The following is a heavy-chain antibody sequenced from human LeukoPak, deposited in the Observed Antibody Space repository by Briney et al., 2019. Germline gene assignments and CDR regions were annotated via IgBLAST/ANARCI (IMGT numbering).Heavy chain of an antibody. V-gene: IGHV3-66*01. CDR3: ARDRDYGDYVFDY. CDR1: GFTVSSNY. CDR2: IYSGGST. Sequence: GGSLRLSCAASGFTVSSNYMSWVRQAPGKGLEWVSVIYSGGSTYYADSVKGRFTISRDNSKNTLYPQMNSLRAEDTAVYYCARDRDYGDYVFDYWGQGTLVTVSS. D-gene: IGHD4-17*01. J-gene: IGHJ4*02.